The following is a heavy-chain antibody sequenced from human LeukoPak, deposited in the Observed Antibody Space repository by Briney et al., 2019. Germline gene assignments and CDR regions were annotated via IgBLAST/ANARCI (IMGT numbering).Heavy chain of an antibody. CDR1: GYTFTSYD. Sequence: ASVKVSCKASGYTFTSYDINWVRQATGQGLEWMGWMNPNSGNTGYAQKFQGRVTMTRNTSISTAYMELSSLRSEDTAVYYCARRPKVRGVRWSASRRAFDIWGQGTMVTVSS. CDR3: ARRPKVRGVRWSASRRAFDI. J-gene: IGHJ3*02. D-gene: IGHD3-10*01. V-gene: IGHV1-8*01. CDR2: MNPNSGNT.